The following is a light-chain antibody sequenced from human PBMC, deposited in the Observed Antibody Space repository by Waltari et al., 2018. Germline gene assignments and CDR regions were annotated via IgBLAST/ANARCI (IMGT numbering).Light chain of an antibody. J-gene: IGKJ1*01. Sequence: EIVLTPSPGTLSLSPGERATLSCRASQSVSSSYLAWYQQKPGQAPRLLIYGASSRATGIPDRFSGSGSGTDFTLTISRLEPEDCAVYYCQQYGSSPEWTFGQGTKVEIK. CDR3: QQYGSSPEWT. CDR1: QSVSSSY. CDR2: GAS. V-gene: IGKV3-20*01.